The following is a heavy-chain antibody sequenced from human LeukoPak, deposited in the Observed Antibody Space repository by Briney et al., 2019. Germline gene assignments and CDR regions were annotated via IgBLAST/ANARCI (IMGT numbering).Heavy chain of an antibody. V-gene: IGHV1-2*02. Sequence: ASVKVSCKASGYSFTDYYVHWVREAPGQGLEWMGWINPNSGGTNYAQNFQARVTMARDPSISTAYMELSGLRADDTAVYYCARERYTAYGNFDYWGQGTQVTVSS. D-gene: IGHD5-12*01. CDR2: INPNSGGT. CDR1: GYSFTDYY. CDR3: ARERYTAYGNFDY. J-gene: IGHJ4*02.